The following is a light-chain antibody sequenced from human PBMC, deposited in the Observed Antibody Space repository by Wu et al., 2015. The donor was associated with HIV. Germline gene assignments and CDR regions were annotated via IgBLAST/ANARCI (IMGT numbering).Light chain of an antibody. CDR2: AAS. CDR1: QDISFY. CDR3: QQHNNCPRT. Sequence: DIQLTQSPSFLSASVGDRVTITCRASQDISFYLAWYQQKPGEAPQLLIYAASTLQSAIPSRFSGSGSGTEFTLTISSLQPEDFATYYCQQHNNCPRTFGQGTKVEIK. V-gene: IGKV1-9*01. J-gene: IGKJ1*01.